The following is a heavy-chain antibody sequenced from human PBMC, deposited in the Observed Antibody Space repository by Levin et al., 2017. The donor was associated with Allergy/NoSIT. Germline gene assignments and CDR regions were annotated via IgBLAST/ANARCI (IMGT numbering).Heavy chain of an antibody. CDR2: ISTSGGST. V-gene: IGHV3-23*01. J-gene: IGHJ4*02. CDR1: GFTFSSYA. D-gene: IGHD6-19*01. CDR3: AKLSSGLENY. Sequence: GESLKISCAASGFTFSSYAMSWVRQAPGKGLECVAVISTSGGSTYYADSVKGRFTISRDNSKNTLYLEMNSLRAEDTAVYYCAKLSSGLENYWGQGTLVTVSS.